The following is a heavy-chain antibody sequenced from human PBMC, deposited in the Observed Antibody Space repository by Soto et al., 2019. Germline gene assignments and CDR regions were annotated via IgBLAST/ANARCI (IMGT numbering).Heavy chain of an antibody. V-gene: IGHV3-15*01. CDR2: IKSKTDGGTT. J-gene: IGHJ6*02. CDR1: GFTFSNAW. CDR3: NTGEYYYYGMDV. Sequence: PGGSLRLSCAASGFTFSNAWMSWVRQAPGKGLEWVGRIKSKTDGGTTDYAAPVKGRFTISRDDSKNTLYLQMNSLKTEETAVYHCNTGEYYYYGMDVWGQGTTATVSS.